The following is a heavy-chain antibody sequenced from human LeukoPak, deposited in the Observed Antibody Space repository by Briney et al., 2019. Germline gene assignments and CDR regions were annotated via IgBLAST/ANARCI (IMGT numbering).Heavy chain of an antibody. V-gene: IGHV3-23*01. CDR2: LTGSGANT. J-gene: IGHJ4*02. D-gene: IGHD3-10*01. CDR1: GFTSRSYA. CDR3: AKGRGLFPSSNDY. Sequence: GGSLRLSCAAAGFTSRSYAMTWVRQAPGKGLEWVSSLTGSGANTYYADSVKGRFTISRDNSKSTLYLQMNSLRAEDTAVYYCAKGRGLFPSSNDYWGQGTLVTVSS.